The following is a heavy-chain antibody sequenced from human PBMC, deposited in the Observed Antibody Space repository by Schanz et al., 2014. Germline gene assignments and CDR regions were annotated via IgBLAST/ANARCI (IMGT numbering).Heavy chain of an antibody. CDR2: IKQDGSEK. CDR1: GFTFSNYW. J-gene: IGHJ4*02. V-gene: IGHV3-7*01. Sequence: EMQVVESGGGSVQPGGSLRVSCAASGFTFSNYWMSWVRQAPGKGLEWVANIKQDGSEKFYVDSVKGRFTISRDNAKNSLYLQMNSLRAEDTAVYYCARESNTISPYFDYWGQGTLVTVSS. CDR3: ARESNTISPYFDY. D-gene: IGHD3-3*01.